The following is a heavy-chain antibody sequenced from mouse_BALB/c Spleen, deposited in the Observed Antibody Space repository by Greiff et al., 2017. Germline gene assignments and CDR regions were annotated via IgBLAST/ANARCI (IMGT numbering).Heavy chain of an antibody. J-gene: IGHJ2*01. V-gene: IGHV5-17*02. CDR1: GFTFSSFG. CDR2: ISSGSSTI. CDR3: ARNYGSRGYYFDY. D-gene: IGHD1-1*01. Sequence: EVKLQESGGGLVQPGGSRKLSCAASGFTFSSFGMHWVRQAPEKGLEWVAYISSGSSTIYYADTVKGRFTISRDNPKNTLFLQMTSLRSEDRAMYYCARNYGSRGYYFDYWGQGTTLTVSS.